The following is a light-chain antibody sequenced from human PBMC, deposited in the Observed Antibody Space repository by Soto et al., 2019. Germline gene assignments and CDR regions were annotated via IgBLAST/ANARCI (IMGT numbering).Light chain of an antibody. CDR2: GNS. V-gene: IGLV1-40*01. J-gene: IGLJ1*01. CDR3: QSSDSSLSGSQV. CDR1: SSNIGAGYD. Sequence: QSVLTQPPSVSGAPGQRVTISCTGSSSNIGAGYDVHWYQQLPGTAPKLLIYGNSNRPSGVPDRFSGSKSGTSASLAITGLQAEHEADYYCQSSDSSLSGSQVFGTGTKLTVL.